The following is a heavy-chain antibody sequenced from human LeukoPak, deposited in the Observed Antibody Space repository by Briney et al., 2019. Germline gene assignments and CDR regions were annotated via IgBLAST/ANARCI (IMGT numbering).Heavy chain of an antibody. V-gene: IGHV4-59*01. CDR1: GGSISSYY. D-gene: IGHD6-13*01. J-gene: IGHJ3*02. CDR3: ARARRIAAAVGAFDI. CDR2: IYYSGST. Sequence: PSETLSLTCTVSGGSISSYYWSWIRQPPGKGLEWIGYIYYSGSTNYNPSLKSRVTISVDTSKNQFSLKLSSVTAADTAVYYCARARRIAAAVGAFDIWGQGTMVTVSS.